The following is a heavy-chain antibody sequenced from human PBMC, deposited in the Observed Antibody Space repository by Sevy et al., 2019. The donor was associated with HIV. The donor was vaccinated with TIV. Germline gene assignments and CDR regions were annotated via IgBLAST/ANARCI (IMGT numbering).Heavy chain of an antibody. D-gene: IGHD3-10*01. CDR3: AREGSSYDTYYYDYAMDL. V-gene: IGHV3-7*01. CDR2: INQDGSEK. Sequence: GESLKISCAASGFTFNSYWMTWVRQAPGTGLEWVANINQDGSEKYYVDSVKGRFTISRDNSQNSLSLQMNTLRVDDTAVYFCAREGSSYDTYYYDYAMDLWGLGTTVTVSS. J-gene: IGHJ6*02. CDR1: GFTFNSYW.